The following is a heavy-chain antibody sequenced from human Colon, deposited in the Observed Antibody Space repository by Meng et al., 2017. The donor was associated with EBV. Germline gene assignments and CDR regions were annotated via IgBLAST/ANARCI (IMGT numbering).Heavy chain of an antibody. V-gene: IGHV3-23*04. CDR3: AKGGCKSSTSCLDY. CDR1: GITFSTYA. D-gene: IGHD2-2*01. Sequence: EVQLVESGGDFVQPGGSLTLSCAASGITFSTYAMSWVRQAPGKGLEWVSSVAGHGFSPYYTDSVKGRFTISRDNSRNTLFLQMNGLRAEDTAIYYCAKGGCKSSTSCLDYWGQGTLVTVSS. J-gene: IGHJ4*02. CDR2: VAGHGFSP.